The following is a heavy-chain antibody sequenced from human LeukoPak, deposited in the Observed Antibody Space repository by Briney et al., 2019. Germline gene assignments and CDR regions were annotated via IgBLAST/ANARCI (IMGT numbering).Heavy chain of an antibody. CDR2: ISGSGGNT. CDR1: GFTFSSYA. Sequence: PGGSLRLSCAASGFTFSSYAMSWVRQAPGKGLEWVSAISGSGGNTYYADSVKGRFTMSRDNSKNTLYLQMNSLRAEDTAVYYCARDRYGISAAGYFDSWGQGNLVTVSS. CDR3: ARDRYGISAAGYFDS. D-gene: IGHD6-13*01. J-gene: IGHJ4*02. V-gene: IGHV3-23*01.